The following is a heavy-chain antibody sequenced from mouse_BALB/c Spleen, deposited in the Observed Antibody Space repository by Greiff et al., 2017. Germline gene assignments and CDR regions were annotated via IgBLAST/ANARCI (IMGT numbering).Heavy chain of an antibody. J-gene: IGHJ4*01. V-gene: IGHV3-2*02. CDR1: GYSITSDYA. CDR3: ARLRRGEYYAMDY. Sequence: EVHLVESGPGLVKPSQSLSLTCTVTGYSITSDYAWNWIRQFPGNKLEWMGYISYSGSTSYNPSLKSRISITRDTSKNQFFLQLNSVTTEDTATYYCARLRRGEYYAMDYWGQGTSVTVSS. D-gene: IGHD2-12*01. CDR2: ISYSGST.